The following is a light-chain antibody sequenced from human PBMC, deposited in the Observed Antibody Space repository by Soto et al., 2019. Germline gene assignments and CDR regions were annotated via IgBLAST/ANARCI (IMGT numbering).Light chain of an antibody. V-gene: IGKV2-28*01. CDR2: LGF. CDR3: MQALPPLTIT. CDR1: QSLLHTNGYNY. Sequence: DIVMTQSPLSLPVTPGEPASISCRSSQSLLHTNGYNYLDWYLQKPGQSPQLLIYLGFNRASGVPDRFSGSGSGTDFTLKISRVEAEDVGVYYCMQALPPLTITFGRGTRLEIK. J-gene: IGKJ5*01.